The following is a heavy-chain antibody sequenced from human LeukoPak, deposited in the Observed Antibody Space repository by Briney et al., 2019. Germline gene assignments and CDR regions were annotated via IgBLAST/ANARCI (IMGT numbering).Heavy chain of an antibody. CDR1: GYTFTGCY. Sequence: ASVKVSCKASGYTFTGCYMHWVRQAPGQGLEWMGWINPNSGGTNYAQKFQGRVTMTRDTSISTAYMELSRLRSDDTAVYYCARDRVGCSWSFDYWGQGTLVTVSS. CDR2: INPNSGGT. CDR3: ARDRVGCSWSFDY. J-gene: IGHJ4*02. D-gene: IGHD6-13*01. V-gene: IGHV1-2*02.